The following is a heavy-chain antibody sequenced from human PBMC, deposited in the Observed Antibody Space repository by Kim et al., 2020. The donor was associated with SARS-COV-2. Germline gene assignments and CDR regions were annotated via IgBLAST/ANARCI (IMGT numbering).Heavy chain of an antibody. V-gene: IGHV3-33*01. CDR2: IWYDGSNK. CDR1: GFTFSSYG. CDR3: ARGDFWSGYWKYYFDY. Sequence: GGSLRLSCAASGFTFSSYGMHWVRQAPGKGLEWVAVIWYDGSNKYYADSVKGRFTISRDNSKNTLYLQMNSLRAEDTAVYYCARGDFWSGYWKYYFDYWGQGTLVTVSS. J-gene: IGHJ4*02. D-gene: IGHD3-3*01.